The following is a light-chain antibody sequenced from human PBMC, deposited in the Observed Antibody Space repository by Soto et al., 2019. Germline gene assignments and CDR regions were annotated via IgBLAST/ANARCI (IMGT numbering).Light chain of an antibody. V-gene: IGLV1-44*01. CDR1: SSNIGSNT. Sequence: QSVLTQPPSVSGTPGQRVTISCSGNSSNIGSNTVHWYQQLPGTAPKLLIYTNAQRPSGVPDRFSGSKSGTSASLAISSLQSEDEADYYCAAWDASLNGRVVFGGGTKLTVL. J-gene: IGLJ2*01. CDR3: AAWDASLNGRVV. CDR2: TNA.